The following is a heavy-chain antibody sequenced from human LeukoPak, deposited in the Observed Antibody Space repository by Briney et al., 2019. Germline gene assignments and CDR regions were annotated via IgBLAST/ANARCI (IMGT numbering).Heavy chain of an antibody. CDR1: GGSISSTSYY. CDR2: IYYSGST. Sequence: PSETLSLTCTVSGGSISSTSYYWGWIRQPPGEGLEWIGSIYYSGSTYYNPSLKSRVTISVDTSKNQFSLKLSSVAAADTAVYYCARHSRSAHVDYWGQGTLVTVSS. V-gene: IGHV4-39*01. CDR3: ARHSRSAHVDY. J-gene: IGHJ4*02.